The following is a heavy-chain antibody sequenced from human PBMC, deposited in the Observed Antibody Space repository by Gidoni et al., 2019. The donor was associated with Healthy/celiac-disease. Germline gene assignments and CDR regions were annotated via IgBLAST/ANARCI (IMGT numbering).Heavy chain of an antibody. CDR3: ARVAANTDYFDY. V-gene: IGHV3-48*02. J-gene: IGHJ4*02. D-gene: IGHD5-12*01. Sequence: LTTSRDNAKNSLYLQMNSLRDEDTAVYYCARVAANTDYFDYWGQGTLVTVSS.